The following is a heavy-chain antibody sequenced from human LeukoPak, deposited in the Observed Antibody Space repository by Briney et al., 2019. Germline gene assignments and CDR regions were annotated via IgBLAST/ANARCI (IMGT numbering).Heavy chain of an antibody. CDR2: INAGNGNT. CDR1: GYTFTSYA. D-gene: IGHD3-10*01. J-gene: IGHJ6*02. V-gene: IGHV1-3*01. Sequence: ASVKVSCKASGYTFTSYAMHWVRQAPGQRLEWMGWINAGNGNTKYSQKFQGRVAITRDTSASTAYMELSSLRSEDTAVYYCARRSPDYYYYGMDVWGQGTTVTVSS. CDR3: ARRSPDYYYYGMDV.